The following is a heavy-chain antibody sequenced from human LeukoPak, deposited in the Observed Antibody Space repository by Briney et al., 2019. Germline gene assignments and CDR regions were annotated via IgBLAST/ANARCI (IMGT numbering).Heavy chain of an antibody. J-gene: IGHJ4*02. D-gene: IGHD3-10*01. CDR2: IYYSGST. V-gene: IGHV4-39*07. Sequence: PSETLSLTCTVSGGSISSSSYYWGWIRQPPGKGLEWIGSIYYSGSTYYNPSLKSRVTISVDTSKNQFSLKLSSVTAADTPVYYCARGVYGSGSPFDYWGQGTLVTVSS. CDR3: ARGVYGSGSPFDY. CDR1: GGSISSSSYY.